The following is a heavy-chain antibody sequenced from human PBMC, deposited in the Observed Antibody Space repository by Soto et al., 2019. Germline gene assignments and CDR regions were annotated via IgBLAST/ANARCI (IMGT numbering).Heavy chain of an antibody. D-gene: IGHD6-13*01. Sequence: SGGSLRLSCAASGFNFNNAWMSWVRQAPGKGLEWVGRIRSKSDGGTIEYAAPVQGRFTISRDDSKNTLFLQMDSLKTEDTAVYYCATRVTVAGAFDCWGQGTLVTVSS. CDR3: ATRVTVAGAFDC. V-gene: IGHV3-15*07. CDR2: IRSKSDGGTI. CDR1: GFNFNNAW. J-gene: IGHJ4*02.